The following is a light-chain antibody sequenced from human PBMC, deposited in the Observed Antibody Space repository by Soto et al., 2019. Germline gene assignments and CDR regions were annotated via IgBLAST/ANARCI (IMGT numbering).Light chain of an antibody. CDR2: GAS. Sequence: EVLMTQSPATLSVSPGERATLSCRASQSVSNYLAWYQQKPGQAPRLLISGASTRATGIPARFSGSGAGTEFTLTISSLQSEDFAVYFCRQYNHWPRTFGQGTKVDI. V-gene: IGKV3-15*01. CDR3: RQYNHWPRT. CDR1: QSVSNY. J-gene: IGKJ1*01.